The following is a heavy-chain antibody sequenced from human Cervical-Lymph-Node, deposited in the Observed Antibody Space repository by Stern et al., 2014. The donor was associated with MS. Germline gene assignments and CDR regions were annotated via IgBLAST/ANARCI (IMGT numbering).Heavy chain of an antibody. CDR3: ARTGALITPFDY. V-gene: IGHV4-59*01. CDR1: GDSISSYY. D-gene: IGHD3-22*01. CDR2: IHYSRST. Sequence: QVQLQESGPGLVKPSETLSLTCRASGDSISSYYWSWIRQPPGKGLEWIGYIHYSRSTYYNPSMKRRATRAIVTSKKQVSLKHSPVTAADAAVYYCARTGALITPFDYWGQGTLVTVSS. J-gene: IGHJ4*02.